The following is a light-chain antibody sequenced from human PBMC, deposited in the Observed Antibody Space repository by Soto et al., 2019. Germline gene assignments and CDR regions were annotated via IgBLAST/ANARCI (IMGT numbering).Light chain of an antibody. V-gene: IGLV4-69*01. Sequence: QLVLTQSPSASASLGASVKLTCTLSSGHSSYAIAWHQQQPEKGPRYLMKLNSDGSHSKRDGIPDRFSGSSSGAERYLTISSLQSEDEADYYCQTWDTGIQVFGGGTKLTVL. CDR2: LNSDGSH. J-gene: IGLJ3*02. CDR3: QTWDTGIQV. CDR1: SGHSSYA.